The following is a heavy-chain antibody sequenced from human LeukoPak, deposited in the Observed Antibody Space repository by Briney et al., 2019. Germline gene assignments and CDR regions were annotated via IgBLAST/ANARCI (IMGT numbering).Heavy chain of an antibody. V-gene: IGHV4-34*01. Sequence: SETLSLTCVAYGESLSAYYCNWIRQPPGKGVEWIGEINHSGGTNYNPSLKSRVTISVDTSMNVFSLKLSSVTAADTAVYYCARSQLWSPFSYWGQGTLVTVSS. CDR3: ARSQLWSPFSY. CDR1: GESLSAYY. D-gene: IGHD5-18*01. CDR2: INHSGGT. J-gene: IGHJ4*02.